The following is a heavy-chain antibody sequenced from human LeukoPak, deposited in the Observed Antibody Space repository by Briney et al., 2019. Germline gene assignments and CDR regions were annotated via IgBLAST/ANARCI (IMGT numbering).Heavy chain of an antibody. Sequence: PGGSLRLSWSASGLTFISFGMHWVRQAPGKGLEWVAVIWYDGRNKYYADSVKGRFTISRDNSKNTLYLQMNSLRAEDTAVYYCAKEGSSGYSYYYYMDVGGKGTTVTVSS. V-gene: IGHV3-33*06. CDR3: AKEGSSGYSYYYYMDV. CDR1: GLTFISFG. D-gene: IGHD6-19*01. J-gene: IGHJ6*03. CDR2: IWYDGRNK.